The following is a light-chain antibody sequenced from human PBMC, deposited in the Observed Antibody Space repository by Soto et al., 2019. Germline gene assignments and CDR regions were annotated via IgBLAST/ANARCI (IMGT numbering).Light chain of an antibody. Sequence: EILLTQSPATLSLSPGERATLSCRASQSVSIDLAWYQQKPGQAPRLLIYDASNRATGIAARFSGGGSGTDFTLTISSXEPEDFAVYYCQQRSQWPWTFGQGTKVDIK. CDR2: DAS. CDR3: QQRSQWPWT. CDR1: QSVSID. V-gene: IGKV3-11*01. J-gene: IGKJ1*01.